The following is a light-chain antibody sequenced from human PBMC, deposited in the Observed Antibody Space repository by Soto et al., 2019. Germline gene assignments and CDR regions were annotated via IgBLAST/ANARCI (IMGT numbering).Light chain of an antibody. CDR3: QQRSNWPPT. J-gene: IGKJ5*01. CDR2: DAS. Sequence: EIVLTQSPATLSLCPGERATVSCRASQSVSSYLAWYQQKPGQAPRLLIYDASNRATGIPARFSGSGSGTDFTLTISSLEPEDFAVYYCQQRSNWPPTFGQGTRLEIK. V-gene: IGKV3-11*01. CDR1: QSVSSY.